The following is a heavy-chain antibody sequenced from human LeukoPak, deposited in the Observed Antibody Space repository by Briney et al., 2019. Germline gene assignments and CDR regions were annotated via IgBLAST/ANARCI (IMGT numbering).Heavy chain of an antibody. Sequence: ASVKVSCKASGYTFTGNYMHWVRQAPGQGLEWMGWINPNSGGTNYAQKFQGRVTMTRDTSISTAYMELSRLTSDDTAVYYCARDAIVRDYSNSDYWGQGTLVTVSS. V-gene: IGHV1-2*02. J-gene: IGHJ4*02. CDR3: ARDAIVRDYSNSDY. CDR1: GYTFTGNY. CDR2: INPNSGGT. D-gene: IGHD4-11*01.